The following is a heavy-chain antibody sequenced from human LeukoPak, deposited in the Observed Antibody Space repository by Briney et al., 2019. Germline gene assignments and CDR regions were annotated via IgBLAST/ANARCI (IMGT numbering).Heavy chain of an antibody. CDR2: ISWNSGSI. J-gene: IGHJ4*02. Sequence: GKSLRLSCAASGFTFSNYAMHWVRQAPGKGLEWVSGISWNSGSIGYADSVKGRFTISRDNAKNSLYLQMNSLRAEDTALYYCAKGRIGSGSLDYWGQGTLVTVSS. D-gene: IGHD3-10*01. CDR1: GFTFSNYA. V-gene: IGHV3-9*01. CDR3: AKGRIGSGSLDY.